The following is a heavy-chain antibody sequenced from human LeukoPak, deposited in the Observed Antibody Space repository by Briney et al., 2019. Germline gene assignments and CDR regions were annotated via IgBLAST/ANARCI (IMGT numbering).Heavy chain of an antibody. CDR2: ISTSSSYI. CDR3: ARDQWGHNWNGPDYYMDV. CDR1: GFTFSGFA. D-gene: IGHD1-20*01. J-gene: IGHJ6*03. V-gene: IGHV3-21*01. Sequence: GGSLRLSCAASGFTFSGFAMSWIRQAPGKGLEWVSFISTSSSYIYNADSVKGRFTISRDNAKNSLYLQMNSLRAEDTAVYYCARDQWGHNWNGPDYYMDVWGKGTTVTVSS.